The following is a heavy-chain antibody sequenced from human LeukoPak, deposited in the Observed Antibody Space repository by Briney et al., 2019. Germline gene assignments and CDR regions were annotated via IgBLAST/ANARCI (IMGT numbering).Heavy chain of an antibody. V-gene: IGHV3-23*01. CDR1: GFTFSSYA. J-gene: IGHJ4*02. CDR2: VSGSGGST. Sequence: GGSLRLSCAASGFTFSSYAMSWVRQAPGKGLEWVSAVSGSGGSTYYADSVKGRFTISRDNSKNTLYLQMNSLRAEDTAVYYCAKVRFDAYYFDYWGQGTLVTVSS. D-gene: IGHD3-16*01. CDR3: AKVRFDAYYFDY.